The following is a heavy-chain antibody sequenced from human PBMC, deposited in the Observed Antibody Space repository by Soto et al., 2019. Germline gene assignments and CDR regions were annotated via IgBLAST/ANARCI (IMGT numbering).Heavy chain of an antibody. D-gene: IGHD5-18*01. Sequence: GGSLRLSCASSGFVVNSNYMSLVRQAPGKGLEWVSAISGSGGSTYYADSVKGRFTISRDNSKNTLYLQMNSLRAEDTAVYYCARTLYSYGTDYWGQGTLVTSPQ. J-gene: IGHJ4*02. CDR1: GFVVNSNY. CDR2: ISGSGGST. CDR3: ARTLYSYGTDY. V-gene: IGHV3-23*01.